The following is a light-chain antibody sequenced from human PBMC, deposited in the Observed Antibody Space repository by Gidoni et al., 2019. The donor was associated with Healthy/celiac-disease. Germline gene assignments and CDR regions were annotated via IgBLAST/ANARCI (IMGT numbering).Light chain of an antibody. CDR2: AAS. CDR1: QSISSY. V-gene: IGKV1-39*01. Sequence: DIQITQSPSSLSASVGDRVTSTCRASQSISSYLNWYQQKPGKAPKLLIYAASSLQSGVPSRFSGSGSGTDFTLTISSLQPEDFATYYCQQSYSTPQTFXXXTKLEIK. J-gene: IGKJ2*01. CDR3: QQSYSTPQT.